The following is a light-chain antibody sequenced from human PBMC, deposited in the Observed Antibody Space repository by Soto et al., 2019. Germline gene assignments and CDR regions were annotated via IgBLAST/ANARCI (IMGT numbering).Light chain of an antibody. CDR3: LQRYDFPFT. V-gene: IGKV1-6*01. Sequence: AIQMTQSPSSLSASVGDRVTMTCRASQAITNNVDWFQQKPGTAPKLLIYAANSLQTGVPSRFSGSGFGTDFTLTITSLQLEDFATYFCLQRYDFPFTFGPGTKVDMK. CDR2: AAN. CDR1: QAITNN. J-gene: IGKJ3*01.